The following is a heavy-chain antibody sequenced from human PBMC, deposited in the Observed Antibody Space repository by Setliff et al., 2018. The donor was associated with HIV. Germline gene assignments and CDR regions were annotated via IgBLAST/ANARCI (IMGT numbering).Heavy chain of an antibody. Sequence: GASVKVSCKPSGGTFSSYAITWVRQAPGQGLEWMGGIIPILGVANYAQRFQGRVTITADKSTTTAYMELSSLRSDDTAVYYCAKGPLYSGYDLDYYCYYMDVWGKGTTVTVSS. V-gene: IGHV1-69*10. CDR3: AKGPLYSGYDLDYYCYYMDV. CDR1: GGTFSSYA. CDR2: IIPILGVA. J-gene: IGHJ6*03. D-gene: IGHD5-12*01.